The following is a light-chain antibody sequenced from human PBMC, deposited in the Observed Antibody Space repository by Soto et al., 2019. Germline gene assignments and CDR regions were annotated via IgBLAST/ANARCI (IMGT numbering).Light chain of an antibody. Sequence: EIVLTQSPGTLSLSPGERATLSCRASQSVTSSYLARYQQKPGQAPRLLIYGASSKATGIPDRFSGSGSGTDLTVTISRLEPADFAVCYCQQYGSSPRTFGQGTKVELK. J-gene: IGKJ1*01. V-gene: IGKV3-20*01. CDR2: GAS. CDR3: QQYGSSPRT. CDR1: QSVTSSY.